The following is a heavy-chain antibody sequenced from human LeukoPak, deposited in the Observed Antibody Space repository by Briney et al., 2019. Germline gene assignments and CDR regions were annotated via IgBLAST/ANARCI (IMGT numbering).Heavy chain of an antibody. Sequence: GGSLRLSCAASGFNFINTWMHWVRQAPGKGLVWVSTISGGGDATYYADSVKGRFTISRDNSKNTLYLQMNSLRVEDTAVYYCARDSSMLRGPLVIYYFDFWGQGTLVTVSS. J-gene: IGHJ4*02. CDR3: ARDSSMLRGPLVIYYFDF. CDR2: ISGGGDAT. D-gene: IGHD3-10*01. V-gene: IGHV3-23*01. CDR1: GFNFINTW.